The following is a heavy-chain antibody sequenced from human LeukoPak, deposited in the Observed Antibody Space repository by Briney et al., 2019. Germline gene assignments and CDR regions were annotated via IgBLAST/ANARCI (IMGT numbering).Heavy chain of an antibody. CDR1: GFTFDDYA. CDR3: AKDLEQLVHDYYYYGMDV. D-gene: IGHD6-13*01. V-gene: IGHV3-9*01. J-gene: IGHJ6*02. Sequence: GGSLRLSCAASGFTFDDYAMHWVRHAPGKGLEWVSGISWNSGSIGYADSVKGRFTISRDNAKNSLYLQMNSLRAEDTALYYCAKDLEQLVHDYYYYGMDVWGQGTTVTVSS. CDR2: ISWNSGSI.